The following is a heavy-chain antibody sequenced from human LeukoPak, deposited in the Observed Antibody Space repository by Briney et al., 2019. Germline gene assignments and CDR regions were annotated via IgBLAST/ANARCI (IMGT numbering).Heavy chain of an antibody. D-gene: IGHD3-3*01. CDR3: ARGNIFGVVTPPPYGMDV. Sequence: PSETLSLTCAVYGGSFSGYYWSWIRQPPGKGLEWIGEINHSGSTNYNPSLKSRVTISVDTSKNQFSLKLSSVTAADTAVYYCARGNIFGVVTPPPYGMDVWGQGTTVIVSS. CDR2: INHSGST. J-gene: IGHJ6*02. V-gene: IGHV4-34*01. CDR1: GGSFSGYY.